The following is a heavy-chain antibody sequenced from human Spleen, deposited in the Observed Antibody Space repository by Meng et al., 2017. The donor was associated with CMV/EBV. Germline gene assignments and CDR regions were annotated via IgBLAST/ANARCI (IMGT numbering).Heavy chain of an antibody. D-gene: IGHD6-19*01. CDR1: GFTFSSYA. V-gene: IGHV3-23*01. CDR3: AKVIGGGWYRVNVIANKGFDY. J-gene: IGHJ4*02. Sequence: GGSLRLSCSASGFTFSSYAMSWVRQAPGKGLEWVSSIGASGGGTYYADSVKGRFTSSRDNSKSTLHLQMNSLRAEDTAVYYCAKVIGGGWYRVNVIANKGFDYWGQGTLVTVSS. CDR2: IGASGGGT.